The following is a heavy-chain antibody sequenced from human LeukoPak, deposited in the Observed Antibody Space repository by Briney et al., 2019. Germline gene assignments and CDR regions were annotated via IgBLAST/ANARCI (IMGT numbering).Heavy chain of an antibody. V-gene: IGHV3-23*01. J-gene: IGHJ4*02. CDR2: ITTSGGDT. Sequence: GGSLRLSCAASGFTFSSYAMSGVRQAPGKGLEWSSTITTSGGDTYYADSVKGRFTISRDNSKNTLCLQMNSLRAEDTAVYYCATTYSYWGQGTLVTVSS. CDR1: GFTFSSYA. CDR3: ATTYSY. D-gene: IGHD1-1*01.